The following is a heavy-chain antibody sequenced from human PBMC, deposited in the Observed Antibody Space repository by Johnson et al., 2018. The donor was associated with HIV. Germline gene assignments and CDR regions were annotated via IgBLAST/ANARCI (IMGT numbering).Heavy chain of an antibody. CDR2: IRYDGTNK. Sequence: QVQLVESGGGLIQSGGSLRLSCAASGFTFSSYGMHWVRQAPGKGLEWVAFIRYDGTNKYSADSVKGRFSISRDDSKSTLYLQMSSLRGEDTAVYYCAKDSQWELPDAFDIWGQGTMVTVSS. J-gene: IGHJ3*02. CDR1: GFTFSSYG. D-gene: IGHD1-26*01. CDR3: AKDSQWELPDAFDI. V-gene: IGHV3-30*02.